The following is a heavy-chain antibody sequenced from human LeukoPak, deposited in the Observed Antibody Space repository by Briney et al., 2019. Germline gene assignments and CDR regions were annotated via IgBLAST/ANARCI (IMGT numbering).Heavy chain of an antibody. CDR3: AKDPYCSSTSCPTEFDWFDP. V-gene: IGHV3-23*01. Sequence: GGSLRLSCAASGFTFSSYAMSWVRQAPGKGLEWVSAISGSGGSTYYADSVKGRFTISRDNSKNTLYLQMNSLGAEDTAVYYCAKDPYCSSTSCPTEFDWFDPWGKGTTVTVSS. D-gene: IGHD2-2*01. J-gene: IGHJ6*04. CDR1: GFTFSSYA. CDR2: ISGSGGST.